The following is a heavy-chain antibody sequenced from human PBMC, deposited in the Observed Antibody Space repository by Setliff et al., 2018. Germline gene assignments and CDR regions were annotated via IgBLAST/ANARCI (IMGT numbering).Heavy chain of an antibody. J-gene: IGHJ6*03. CDR1: GGSMGSYY. Sequence: PSETLYLTCTVSGGSMGSYYWTWIRQSAGKGLEWIGRVYTTGSTAFNPSLNSRVTMSLDKSKNQFSLKLYSVTAADTAVYFCARVRITPYCMDVWGKGTTVTVSS. D-gene: IGHD3-10*01. CDR2: VYTTGST. CDR3: ARVRITPYCMDV. V-gene: IGHV4-4*07.